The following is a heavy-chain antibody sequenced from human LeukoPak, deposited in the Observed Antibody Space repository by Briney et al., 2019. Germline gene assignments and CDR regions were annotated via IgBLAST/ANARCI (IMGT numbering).Heavy chain of an antibody. CDR2: INHSGST. V-gene: IGHV4-34*01. J-gene: IGHJ4*02. CDR1: GFTFSS. Sequence: GSLRLSCAASGFTFSSMNWVRQAPGKGLEWIGEINHSGSTNYNPSLKSRVTISVDTSKNQFSLKLSSVTAADTAVYYCARGRVCSSTSCYPTFDYWGQGTLVTVSS. CDR3: ARGRVCSSTSCYPTFDY. D-gene: IGHD2-2*01.